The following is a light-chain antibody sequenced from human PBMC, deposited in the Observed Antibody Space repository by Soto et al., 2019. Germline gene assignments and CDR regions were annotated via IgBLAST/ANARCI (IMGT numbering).Light chain of an antibody. V-gene: IGKV1-5*03. J-gene: IGKJ1*01. CDR2: KAS. Sequence: DIQMTQSPFTLSASVGDRVTISCRAGQTISSWLAWYQHKPGKAPKLLIYKASTLQTGVPSRFSGSRSGTEFTLTISSLQPDDVATYFCHQYSRYPWTFGQGTKVEIK. CDR1: QTISSW. CDR3: HQYSRYPWT.